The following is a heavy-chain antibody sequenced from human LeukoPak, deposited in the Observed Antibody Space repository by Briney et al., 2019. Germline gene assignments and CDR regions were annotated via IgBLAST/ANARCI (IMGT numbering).Heavy chain of an antibody. J-gene: IGHJ4*02. CDR2: IYYSGST. D-gene: IGHD2-2*01. V-gene: IGHV4-59*12. CDR3: ASLEYQLLVDY. CDR1: GVTISTYY. Sequence: PSETLSLTCNVSGVTISTYYWTWIRQPPGKGLEWIGYIYYSGSTYYNPSLKSRVTISVDTSKNQFSLKLSSVTAADTAVYYCASLEYQLLVDYWGQGTLVTVSS.